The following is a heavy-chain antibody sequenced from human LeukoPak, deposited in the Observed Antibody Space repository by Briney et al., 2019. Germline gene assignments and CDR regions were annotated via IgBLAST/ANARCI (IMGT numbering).Heavy chain of an antibody. V-gene: IGHV3-23*01. CDR2: ISGSGGTT. CDR1: GFTFTRYA. CDR3: AKGLGDTTFGVVTAYDY. D-gene: IGHD3-3*01. Sequence: GQSLRLSCAASGFTFTRYAMAWVRRTPGKGLEWVSTISGSGGTTYYPDSVKGRFTISRDNSNNTLYLQMNSLDADDTALYYCAKGLGDTTFGVVTAYDYWGQGILVTVSS. J-gene: IGHJ4*02.